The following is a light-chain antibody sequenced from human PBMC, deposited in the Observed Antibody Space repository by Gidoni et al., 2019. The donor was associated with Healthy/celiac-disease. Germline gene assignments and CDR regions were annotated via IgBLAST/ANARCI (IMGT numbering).Light chain of an antibody. V-gene: IGKV3-11*01. J-gene: IGKJ3*01. CDR3: QQRRGYT. CDR2: DAS. Sequence: EIVLTQSPATLSLSTGESATLSCRASQSVSSYLAWYQQKPGQSPRLLIYDASNRATGIPARFSGSGSGTNFTLTISSLEPEDFADYYCQQRRGYTFGPGTKVEI. CDR1: QSVSSY.